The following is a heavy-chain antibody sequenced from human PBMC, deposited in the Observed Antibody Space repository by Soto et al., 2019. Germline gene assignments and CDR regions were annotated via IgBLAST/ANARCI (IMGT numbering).Heavy chain of an antibody. V-gene: IGHV1-69*01. Sequence: QVQLVQSGAEVKKPGSSVKVSCKASGGTFSSYAISWVRQAPGQGLEWMGGIIPIFGTANYAQKFQGRVTITADESTSTAYMELSSLRSEDTAVYYCASEGSYYYDSSRKSLFDYWGQGTLVTVSS. CDR2: IIPIFGTA. CDR1: GGTFSSYA. D-gene: IGHD3-22*01. CDR3: ASEGSYYYDSSRKSLFDY. J-gene: IGHJ4*02.